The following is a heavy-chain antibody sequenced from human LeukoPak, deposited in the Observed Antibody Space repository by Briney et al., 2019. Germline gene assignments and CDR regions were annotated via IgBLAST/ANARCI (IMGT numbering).Heavy chain of an antibody. Sequence: GGSLRLSCAASGFTFSSYGMSWVRQAPGKGLEWVSAISGSGGSTYYADSVKGRFTISRDNSKNTLYLQMNNLRPEDTAVYYCANAFGAAGTDWGQGTLVTVSS. CDR2: ISGSGGST. J-gene: IGHJ4*02. D-gene: IGHD6-13*01. V-gene: IGHV3-23*01. CDR1: GFTFSSYG. CDR3: ANAFGAAGTD.